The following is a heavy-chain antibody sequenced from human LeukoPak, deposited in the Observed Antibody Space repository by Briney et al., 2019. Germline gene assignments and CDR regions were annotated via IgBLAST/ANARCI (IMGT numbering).Heavy chain of an antibody. CDR2: IYSGGST. J-gene: IGHJ4*02. D-gene: IGHD5-18*01. CDR1: EFSVGSNY. V-gene: IGHV3-66*01. CDR3: ARAGYSYGYFDY. Sequence: GGSLRLSCAASEFSVGSNYMTWVRQAPGKGLEWVSLIYSGGSTYYADSVKGRFTISRDNSKNTLYLQMNSLRAEDTAVYYCARAGYSYGYFDYWGQGTLVTVSS.